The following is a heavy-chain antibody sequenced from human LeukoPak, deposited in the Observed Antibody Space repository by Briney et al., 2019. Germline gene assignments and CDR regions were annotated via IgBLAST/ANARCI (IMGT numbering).Heavy chain of an antibody. J-gene: IGHJ6*03. CDR3: ARTGYSYGFGFSYYYYMDV. CDR2: MNPNSGNT. Sequence: GASVKVSCKASGYTFTSYDINWVRQATGQGLEWMGWMNPNSGNTGYAQKFQGRVTMTRNTSISTAYMELSSLRSEDTAVYYCARTGYSYGFGFSYYYYMDVWGKGTTVTISS. D-gene: IGHD5-18*01. CDR1: GYTFTSYD. V-gene: IGHV1-8*01.